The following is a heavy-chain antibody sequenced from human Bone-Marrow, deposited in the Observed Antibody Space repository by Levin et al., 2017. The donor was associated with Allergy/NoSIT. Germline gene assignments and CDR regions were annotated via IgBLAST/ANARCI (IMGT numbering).Heavy chain of an antibody. V-gene: IGHV3-23*01. CDR2: ISGSGGTT. D-gene: IGHD2-21*02. CDR3: GKESPVCRGACYALLDS. CDR1: GFTFSSGS. Sequence: TGGSLRLSCAASGFTFSSGSMAWVRQAPGKGLEWVSVISGSGGTTYYADSVKGRFTISRDNSRNTLYLQMNSLRVEDTAVYYCGKESPVCRGACYALLDSWGQGTLVTVSS. J-gene: IGHJ4*02.